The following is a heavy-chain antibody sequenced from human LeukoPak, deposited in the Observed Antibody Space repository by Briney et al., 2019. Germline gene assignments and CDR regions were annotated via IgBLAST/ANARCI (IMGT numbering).Heavy chain of an antibody. Sequence: GESLKISCKGSGYSFTSYWIGWVRQMPGKGLEWMGIIYPGDSDTRYSPSFQGRVTISADKSISTAYLQWSSLKASDTAMYYCARLRVVVVPAANNWFDPWGQGTLVTVSS. CDR1: GYSFTSYW. J-gene: IGHJ5*02. V-gene: IGHV5-51*01. D-gene: IGHD2-2*01. CDR3: ARLRVVVVPAANNWFDP. CDR2: IYPGDSDT.